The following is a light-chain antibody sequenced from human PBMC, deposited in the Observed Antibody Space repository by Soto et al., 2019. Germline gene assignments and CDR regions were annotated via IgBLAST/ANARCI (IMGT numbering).Light chain of an antibody. J-gene: IGLJ1*01. V-gene: IGLV2-14*01. CDR2: DVS. CDR3: SSYRSRSTLLYV. CDR1: SSDVGGYNY. Sequence: QSALTQPASVSGSPGQSITISCTGTSSDVGGYNYVSWYQQHPGKAPKLMIYDVSNRPSGVSNRFSGSKSGNTASLTISGLHAEDEADYYCSSYRSRSTLLYVFGTGTKLTVL.